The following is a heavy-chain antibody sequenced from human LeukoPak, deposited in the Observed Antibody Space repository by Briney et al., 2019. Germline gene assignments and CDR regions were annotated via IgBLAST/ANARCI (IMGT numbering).Heavy chain of an antibody. D-gene: IGHD6-13*01. CDR1: GGSFSGYY. J-gene: IGHJ3*02. Sequence: SETLSLTCAVYGGSFSGYYWSWIRQPPGKGLEWIGEINHSGSTNYNPSLKSRVTISVDTSKNQFSLKLSSVTAADTAVYYCALSSSWARGAFDIWGQGTMVTVSS. CDR2: INHSGST. CDR3: ALSSSWARGAFDI. V-gene: IGHV4-34*01.